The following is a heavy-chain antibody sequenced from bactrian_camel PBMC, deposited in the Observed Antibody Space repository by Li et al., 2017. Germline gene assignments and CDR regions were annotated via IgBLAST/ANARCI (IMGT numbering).Heavy chain of an antibody. CDR1: GFTFSSYY. CDR3: AADPLVLLDQPICRLDGFSTHTD. J-gene: IGHJ4*01. Sequence: VQLVESGGDLVQPGGSLRLSCTVSGFTFSSYYMTWVRQAPGKEREGVAGIFGGGTTYYDDSVKGRFTISQDYAKNVLYLEMNDLKPDDSAMYYCAADPLVLLDQPICRLDGFSTHTDWGQGTQVTVS. D-gene: IGHD5*01. V-gene: IGHV3S10*01. CDR2: IFGGGTT.